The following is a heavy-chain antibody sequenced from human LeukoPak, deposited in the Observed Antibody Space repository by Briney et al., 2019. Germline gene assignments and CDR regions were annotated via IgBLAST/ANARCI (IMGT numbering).Heavy chain of an antibody. CDR3: TTQGEYCSSTSCYSY. Sequence: GGSLRLSCAASGFTFSNAWMSWVRQAPGKGLEWVGRIKSKTDGGTTDYAAPVKGRFTISRDDSKNTLYLQMNSLKTEDTAVYYCTTQGEYCSSTSCYSYWGQGTLVTVSS. V-gene: IGHV3-15*01. J-gene: IGHJ4*02. CDR2: IKSKTDGGTT. D-gene: IGHD2-2*02. CDR1: GFTFSNAW.